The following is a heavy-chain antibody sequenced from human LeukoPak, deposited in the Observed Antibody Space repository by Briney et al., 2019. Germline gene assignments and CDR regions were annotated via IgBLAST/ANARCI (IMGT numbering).Heavy chain of an antibody. Sequence: GGSLRLSCAASGFTFSRYRMRWVRQAPGKGPEWMPPKNKDGREKYYVDAVEGRVNISRDRAKNTQYLQMNSLRAEDTAVYYCARDWVVVAATQTYYFEYWGQGTLVTVSS. CDR3: ARDWVVVAATQTYYFEY. CDR1: GFTFSRYR. CDR2: KNKDGREK. J-gene: IGHJ4*01. V-gene: IGHV3-7*01. D-gene: IGHD2-15*01.